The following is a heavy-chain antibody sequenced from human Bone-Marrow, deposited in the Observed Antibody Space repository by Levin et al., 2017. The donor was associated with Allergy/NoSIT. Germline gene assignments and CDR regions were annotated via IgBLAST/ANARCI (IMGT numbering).Heavy chain of an antibody. CDR3: ARRIMITFGGVIGGDAFDI. J-gene: IGHJ3*02. D-gene: IGHD3-16*02. CDR2: INHSGST. V-gene: IGHV4-34*01. CDR1: GGSFSGYY. Sequence: PSETLSLTCAVYGGSFSGYYWSWIRQPPGKGLEWIGEINHSGSTNYNPSLKSRVTISVDTSKNQFSLKLSSVTAADTAVYYCARRIMITFGGVIGGDAFDIWGQGTMVTVSS.